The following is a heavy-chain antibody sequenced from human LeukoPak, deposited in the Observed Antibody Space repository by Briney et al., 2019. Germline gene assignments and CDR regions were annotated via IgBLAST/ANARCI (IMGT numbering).Heavy chain of an antibody. J-gene: IGHJ4*02. D-gene: IGHD2-21*02. Sequence: SETLSLTCTVSGGSIASSGYYWSWVRQPPGKGLEWIATIYYSGTTYYNAPLKSRVTISVDTSKNQFSLKLSSVTAADTAVYYCARYVVVTAKYYFDYWGQGTLVTASS. V-gene: IGHV4-39*01. CDR2: IYYSGTT. CDR3: ARYVVVTAKYYFDY. CDR1: GGSIASSGYY.